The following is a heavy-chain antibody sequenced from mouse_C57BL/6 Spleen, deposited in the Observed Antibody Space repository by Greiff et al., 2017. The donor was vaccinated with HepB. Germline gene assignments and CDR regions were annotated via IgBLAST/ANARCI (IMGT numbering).Heavy chain of an antibody. CDR3: ARGGSNYGFPLFAY. J-gene: IGHJ3*01. CDR2: IYPRSGNT. D-gene: IGHD2-5*01. CDR1: GYTFTSYG. Sequence: QVQLKESGAELARPGASVKLSCKASGYTFTSYGISWVKQRTGQGLEWIGEIYPRSGNTYYNEKFKGKATLTADKSSSTAYMELRSLTSEDSAVYFCARGGSNYGFPLFAYWGQGTLVTVSA. V-gene: IGHV1-81*01.